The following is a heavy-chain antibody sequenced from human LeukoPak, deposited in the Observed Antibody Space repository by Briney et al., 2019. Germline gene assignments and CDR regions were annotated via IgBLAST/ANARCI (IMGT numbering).Heavy chain of an antibody. CDR3: AKDSYSSSYYYYYYMDV. Sequence: PGGSLRLSCAASGFTFSSYAMSWVRQAPGKGLEWVSAISGSGGSIYYADSVKGRFTISRDNSKNTLYLQMNSLRAEDTAVYYCAKDSYSSSYYYYYYMDVWGKGTTVTVSS. J-gene: IGHJ6*03. CDR2: ISGSGGSI. CDR1: GFTFSSYA. V-gene: IGHV3-23*01. D-gene: IGHD6-6*01.